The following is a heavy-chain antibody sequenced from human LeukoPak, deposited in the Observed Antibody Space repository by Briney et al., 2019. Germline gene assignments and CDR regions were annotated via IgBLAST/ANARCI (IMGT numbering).Heavy chain of an antibody. CDR2: IIPIFGTA. CDR1: GGTFSSYA. V-gene: IGHV1-69*13. Sequence: SVKVSRKASGGTFSSYAISWVRQAPGQGLEWMGGIIPIFGTANYAQKFQGRVTITADESTSTAYMELSSLRSEDTAVYYCARVGVRGYSYGSYDYWGQGTLVTVSS. CDR3: ARVGVRGYSYGSYDY. D-gene: IGHD5-18*01. J-gene: IGHJ4*02.